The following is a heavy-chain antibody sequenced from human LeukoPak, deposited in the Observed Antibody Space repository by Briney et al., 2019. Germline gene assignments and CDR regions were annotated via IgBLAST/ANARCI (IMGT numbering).Heavy chain of an antibody. J-gene: IGHJ4*02. Sequence: GESLKISCEASGYSFTTYWIGWVRQMPGKGLEWMGIIYPGDSDTRYSPSFQGPVTISADKSINTAYLQWSSLKASDTAMYYCARQHGSGSYYSRAIDYWGQGTLVTVSS. D-gene: IGHD3-10*01. CDR1: GYSFTTYW. V-gene: IGHV5-51*01. CDR2: IYPGDSDT. CDR3: ARQHGSGSYYSRAIDY.